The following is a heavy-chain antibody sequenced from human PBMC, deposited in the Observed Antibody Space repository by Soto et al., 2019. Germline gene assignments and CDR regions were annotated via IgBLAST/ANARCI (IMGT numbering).Heavy chain of an antibody. CDR1: GGSISSSNW. CDR3: ARRRFLEWSNYYYYGMDV. CDR2: IYHSGST. D-gene: IGHD3-3*01. V-gene: IGHV4-4*02. Sequence: SETLSLTCAVSGGSISSSNWWSWVRQPPGKGLEWIGEIYHSGSTNYNPSLKSRVTISVDKSKNQFSLKLSSVTAADTAVYYCARRRFLEWSNYYYYGMDVWGQGTTVTVSS. J-gene: IGHJ6*02.